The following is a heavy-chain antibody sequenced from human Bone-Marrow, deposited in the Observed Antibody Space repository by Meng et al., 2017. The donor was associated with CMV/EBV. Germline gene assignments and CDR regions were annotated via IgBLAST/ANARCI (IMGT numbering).Heavy chain of an antibody. D-gene: IGHD4-11*01. J-gene: IGHJ6*02. Sequence: GSLRLSCAVYGGSFSGYYWSWIRQPPGKGLEWIGEINHSGSTNYNPSLKSRVTISVDTSKNQFSLKLSSVTAADTAVYYWARGSRTTVTRYYYYYYGMDVWGQGTTVTVSS. V-gene: IGHV4-34*01. CDR3: ARGSRTTVTRYYYYYYGMDV. CDR2: INHSGST. CDR1: GGSFSGYY.